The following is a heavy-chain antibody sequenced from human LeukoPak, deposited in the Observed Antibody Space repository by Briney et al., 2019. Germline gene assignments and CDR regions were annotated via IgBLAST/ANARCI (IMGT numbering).Heavy chain of an antibody. J-gene: IGHJ6*02. V-gene: IGHV1-69*04. Sequence: SVKVSCKASGGTFSSYAISWVRQAPGHGLEWMGRIIPIFGIANYAQKFQGRVTITADKSTSTAYMELSSLRSEDTAVYYCARSSVTAIIYYYYGMDVWGQGTTVTVSS. CDR1: GGTFSSYA. CDR3: ARSSVTAIIYYYYGMDV. D-gene: IGHD2-21*02. CDR2: IIPIFGIA.